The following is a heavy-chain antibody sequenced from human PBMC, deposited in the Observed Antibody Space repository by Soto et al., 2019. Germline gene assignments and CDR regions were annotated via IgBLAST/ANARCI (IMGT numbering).Heavy chain of an antibody. D-gene: IGHD2-21*02. CDR3: ARESGDCGGDGARPDYYYYYGMDV. CDR1: GGSISSSNW. CDR2: IYHRGST. V-gene: IGHV4-4*02. Sequence: QVQLQASGPGLVKPSGTLSLTCAVSGGSISSSNWWSWVRQPPGKGLEWIGEIYHRGSTNYNPSPLRRVTITVDKYKNQLSLKMRSVAAADAAVYYCARESGDCGGDGARPDYYYYYGMDVWGQGTTVTVSS. J-gene: IGHJ6*02.